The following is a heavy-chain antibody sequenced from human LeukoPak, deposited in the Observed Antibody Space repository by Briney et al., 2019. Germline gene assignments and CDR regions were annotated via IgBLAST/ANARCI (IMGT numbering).Heavy chain of an antibody. CDR2: IYYSGST. J-gene: IGHJ4*02. CDR1: GGSISSYY. Sequence: SETLSLTCTVSGGSISSYYWSWIRQPPGKGLEWIGYIYYSGSTSYNPSLKSRVTISVDTSKNQFSLKLSSVTAADTAVYYCAKERLRFGESNFDYWGQGTLVTVSS. V-gene: IGHV4-59*01. D-gene: IGHD3-10*01. CDR3: AKERLRFGESNFDY.